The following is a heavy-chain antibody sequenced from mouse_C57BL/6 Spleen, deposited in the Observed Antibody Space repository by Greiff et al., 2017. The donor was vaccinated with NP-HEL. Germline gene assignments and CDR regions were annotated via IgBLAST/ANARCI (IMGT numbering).Heavy chain of an antibody. Sequence: EVKLVESGGGLVKPGGSLKLSCAASGFTFSSYAMSWVRQTPEKRLEWVATISDGGSYTYYPDNVKGRFTISRDNAKNNLYLHMSHLKSEDTAMYYCARGGGPYYFDYWGQGTTLTVSS. CDR1: GFTFSSYA. D-gene: IGHD3-3*01. CDR2: ISDGGSYT. J-gene: IGHJ2*01. V-gene: IGHV5-4*03. CDR3: ARGGGPYYFDY.